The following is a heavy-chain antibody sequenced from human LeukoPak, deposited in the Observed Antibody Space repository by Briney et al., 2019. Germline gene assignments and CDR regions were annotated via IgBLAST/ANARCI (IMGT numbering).Heavy chain of an antibody. CDR3: AREKVGGWFDP. Sequence: SETLSLTCTVSGGSISKDYWSWIRQPPGKGLEWIGYVYYSGSTNYNPSLKSRVTISVDTSKNQFSLKLSSVTAADTAVYYCAREKVGGWFDPWGQGTLVTV. J-gene: IGHJ5*02. CDR2: VYYSGST. CDR1: GGSISKDY. V-gene: IGHV4-59*01.